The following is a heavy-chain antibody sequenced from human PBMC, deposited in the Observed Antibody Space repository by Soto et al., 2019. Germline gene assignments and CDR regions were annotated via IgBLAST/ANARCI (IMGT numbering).Heavy chain of an antibody. J-gene: IGHJ5*02. CDR1: GGTFSSYA. CDR3: ARDRNRRELNWFDP. CDR2: IIPIFGTA. D-gene: IGHD1-26*01. Sequence: GASVKVSCKASGGTFSSYAISWVRQAPGQGLEWMGGIIPIFGTANYAQKFQGRVTITADESTSTAYMELSSLRSEDTAVYYCARDRNRRELNWFDPWGQGTPVTVSS. V-gene: IGHV1-69*13.